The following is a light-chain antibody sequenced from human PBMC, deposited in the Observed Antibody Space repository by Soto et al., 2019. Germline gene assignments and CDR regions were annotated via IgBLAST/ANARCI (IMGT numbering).Light chain of an antibody. Sequence: EVVMTQSPATLSVSPGERVTFSCRASQSVTTNLAWYQHKPGQSPTLLISGASTGASGIPPRFSGSGSGTEFTLTISSLQSEDFAVYYCQQYNNWSPETFGQGTKVDIK. V-gene: IGKV3-15*01. CDR1: QSVTTN. J-gene: IGKJ1*01. CDR3: QQYNNWSPET. CDR2: GAS.